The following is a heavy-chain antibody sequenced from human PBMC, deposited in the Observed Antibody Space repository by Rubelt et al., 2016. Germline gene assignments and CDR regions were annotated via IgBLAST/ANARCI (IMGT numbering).Heavy chain of an antibody. CDR2: INTNTGNP. Sequence: QVQLVQSGPELKKPGASVKVSCKASGYTFTSYAMNWVRQAPGQGLEWMGWINTNTGNPTYAQGWAERFVVSLGSSVRRANLEISGLKAGDTGVNYCARGMRWFGENYGGQGTLVTVSS. CDR3: ARGMRWFGENY. J-gene: IGHJ4*02. D-gene: IGHD3-10*01. CDR1: GYTFTSYA. V-gene: IGHV7-4-1*02.